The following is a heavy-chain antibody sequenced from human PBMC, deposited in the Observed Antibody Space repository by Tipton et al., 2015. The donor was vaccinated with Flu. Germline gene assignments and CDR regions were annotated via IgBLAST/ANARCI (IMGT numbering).Heavy chain of an antibody. J-gene: IGHJ6*02. CDR3: ARDPSHDFWSGYSRIIGITYYYYGMDV. V-gene: IGHV1-18*01. D-gene: IGHD3-3*01. CDR2: ISAYNGNT. Sequence: QLVQSGAEVKKPGASVKVSCKASGYTFTSYGISWVRQAPGQGLEWMGWISAYNGNTNYAQKLQGRVTMTTDTSTSTAYMELRSLRSDDTAVYYCARDPSHDFWSGYSRIIGITYYYYGMDVWGQGTTVTVSS. CDR1: GYTFTSYG.